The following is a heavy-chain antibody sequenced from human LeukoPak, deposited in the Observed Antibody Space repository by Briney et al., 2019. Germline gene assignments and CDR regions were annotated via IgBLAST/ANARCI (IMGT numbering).Heavy chain of an antibody. CDR1: GYTFTSYD. J-gene: IGHJ4*02. CDR3: ARSTWIQLWSIFDY. V-gene: IGHV1-8*01. D-gene: IGHD5-18*01. Sequence: ASVKVSCKASGYTFTSYDINWVRQATGQGLEWMGWMNPNSGNTGYAQKFQGRVTMTRNTSISTAYMELSSLRSEDTAVYYCARSTWIQLWSIFDYWGQGTLVTVSS. CDR2: MNPNSGNT.